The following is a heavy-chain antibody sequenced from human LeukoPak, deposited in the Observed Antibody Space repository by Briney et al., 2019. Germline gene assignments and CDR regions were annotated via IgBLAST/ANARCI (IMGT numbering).Heavy chain of an antibody. Sequence: PGGSLRLSCATSGFTFSSYWMSWVRQAPGKGLEWVSVIYSGGSTYYADSVKGRFTISRDNSKNTLYLQMNSLRAEDTAVYYCASRKHYYDSSGYLGDYWGQGTLVTVSS. D-gene: IGHD3-22*01. CDR1: GFTFSSYW. J-gene: IGHJ4*02. CDR2: IYSGGST. CDR3: ASRKHYYDSSGYLGDY. V-gene: IGHV3-53*01.